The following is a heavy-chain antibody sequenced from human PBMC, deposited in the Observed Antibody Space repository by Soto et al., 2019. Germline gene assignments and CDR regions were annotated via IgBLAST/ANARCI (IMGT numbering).Heavy chain of an antibody. CDR1: GFTFSSYA. CDR3: IHSDQMLWHWFDP. D-gene: IGHD2-2*01. J-gene: IGHJ5*02. CDR2: ISGSGGST. Sequence: PGGSLRLSCAASGFTFSSYAMSWVRQAPGKGLEWVSAISGSGGSTYYADSVKGRFTISRDNSKNTLYLQMNSLRAEDTAVYYCIHSDQMLWHWFDPWGQGTLVTVSS. V-gene: IGHV3-23*01.